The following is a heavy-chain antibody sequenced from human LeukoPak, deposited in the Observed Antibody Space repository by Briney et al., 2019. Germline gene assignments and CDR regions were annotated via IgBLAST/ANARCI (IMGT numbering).Heavy chain of an antibody. CDR3: ARGYGSGSYSLDY. CDR2: IYYSGST. J-gene: IGHJ4*02. V-gene: IGHV4-39*07. D-gene: IGHD3-10*01. CDR1: GGSISSSSYY. Sequence: SETLSLTCTVSGGSISSSSYYWGWIRQPPGKGLEWIGSIYYSGSTYYNPSLKSRVTISVDTSKNQFSLKLSSVTAADTAVYYCARGYGSGSYSLDYWGQGTLVTVSS.